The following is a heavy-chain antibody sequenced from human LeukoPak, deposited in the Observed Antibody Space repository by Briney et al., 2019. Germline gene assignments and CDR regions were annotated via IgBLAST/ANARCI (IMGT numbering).Heavy chain of an antibody. Sequence: PGGSLRLSCAASGFTFSSYAMHWVRQAPGKGLEWVAVISYDGSNKYYADSVKGRFAISRDNSKNTLYLQMNSLRAEDAAVYYCAKGPGGGWGQGTLVTVSS. CDR1: GFTFSSYA. J-gene: IGHJ4*02. D-gene: IGHD3-16*01. V-gene: IGHV3-30*09. CDR2: ISYDGSNK. CDR3: AKGPGGG.